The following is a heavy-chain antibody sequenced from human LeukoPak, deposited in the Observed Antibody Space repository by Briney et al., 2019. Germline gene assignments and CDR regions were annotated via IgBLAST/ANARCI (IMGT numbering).Heavy chain of an antibody. J-gene: IGHJ4*02. CDR3: VRADGRDGYKGLVDY. CDR2: INHSGST. V-gene: IGHV4-39*07. CDR1: GASISSSSYY. Sequence: ASETLSLTCSVSGASISSSSYYWGWIRQPPGKGLEWIGEINHSGSTNYNPSLKSRVTMSVDTSRNQFSLKLNSVTAADAAVYYCVRADGRDGYKGLVDYWGQGTLVTVSS. D-gene: IGHD5-24*01.